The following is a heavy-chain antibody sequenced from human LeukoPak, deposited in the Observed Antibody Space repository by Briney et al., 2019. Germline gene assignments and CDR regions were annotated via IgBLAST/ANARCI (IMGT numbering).Heavy chain of an antibody. D-gene: IGHD3-10*01. V-gene: IGHV3-21*01. CDR1: GFTFSSYS. Sequence: GGSLRPSCAASGFTFSSYSMNWVRQAPGKGLEWVSSISSSSYIYYADSVKGRFTISRDNAKNSLYLQMNSLRAEDTAVYYCARDRSPNDPSLRYWGQGTLVTVSS. CDR2: ISSSSYI. CDR3: ARDRSPNDPSLRY. J-gene: IGHJ4*02.